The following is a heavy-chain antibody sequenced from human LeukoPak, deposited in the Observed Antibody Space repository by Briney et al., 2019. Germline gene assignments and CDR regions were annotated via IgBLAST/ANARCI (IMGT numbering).Heavy chain of an antibody. CDR3: ARGNPNDCSSTSCYSYCYYYMDV. V-gene: IGHV3-23*01. J-gene: IGHJ6*03. CDR2: ISGSGGST. Sequence: GGSLRLSCAASGFTFSSYAMSWVRQASGKGLEWVSAISGSGGSTYYADSVKGRFTISRDNSKNTLYLQMNSLRAEDTAVYYCARGNPNDCSSTSCYSYCYYYMDVWGKGTTVTISS. D-gene: IGHD2-2*01. CDR1: GFTFSSYA.